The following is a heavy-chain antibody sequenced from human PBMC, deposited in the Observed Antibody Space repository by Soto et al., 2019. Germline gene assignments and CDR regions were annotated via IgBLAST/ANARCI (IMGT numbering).Heavy chain of an antibody. Sequence: KTSETLSLTCTVSGGSIGTYYWNWIRQSPGKGLEWIGYIFYSGSTNYNPSLKSRLTLSVDTSKNQVSLKLSSVTAADTAVYYCARDGYCTNGVCYGGGGPFGYWGQGTLVTVSS. CDR2: IFYSGST. J-gene: IGHJ4*02. CDR3: ARDGYCTNGVCYGGGGPFGY. D-gene: IGHD2-8*01. CDR1: GGSIGTYY. V-gene: IGHV4-59*13.